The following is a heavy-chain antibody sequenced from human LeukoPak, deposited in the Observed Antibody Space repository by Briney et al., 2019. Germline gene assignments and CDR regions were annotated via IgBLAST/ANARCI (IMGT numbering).Heavy chain of an antibody. CDR1: GFTFSSYD. CDR3: AKSFWPPGKAAFDI. Sequence: GGSLRLSCAACGFTFSSYDMHWVRQATGKGLEWVSAIGTAGDTYYPGSVKGQFTISRENAKNSLYLQMNSLRAGDTAVYYCAKSFWPPGKAAFDIWGQGTMVTVSS. J-gene: IGHJ3*02. CDR2: IGTAGDT. D-gene: IGHD3-3*01. V-gene: IGHV3-13*03.